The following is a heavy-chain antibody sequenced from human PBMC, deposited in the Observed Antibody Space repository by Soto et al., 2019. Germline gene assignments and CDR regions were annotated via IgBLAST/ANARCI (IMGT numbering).Heavy chain of an antibody. CDR1: GGSLSRGGYY. J-gene: IGHJ6*02. CDR2: IYYSGST. Sequence: ASETLSLTCTVSGGSLSRGGYYWSWIRQHPGKGLEWIGYIYYSGSTYYNPSLKSRVTISVDTSKNQFSLKLSSVTAADTAVYYCASVGVTTRYYYYGMDVWGQGTTVTVSS. CDR3: ASVGVTTRYYYYGMDV. V-gene: IGHV4-31*03. D-gene: IGHD4-17*01.